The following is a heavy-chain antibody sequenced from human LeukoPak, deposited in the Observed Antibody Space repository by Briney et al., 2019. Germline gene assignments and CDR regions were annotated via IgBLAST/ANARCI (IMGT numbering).Heavy chain of an antibody. CDR1: GFTFSNAW. V-gene: IGHV3-74*01. Sequence: PGGSLRLSCAASGFTFSNAWMSWVRQAPGKGLVWVSRIKSDGSNYYADSVKGRFTISRDNAKNTLYLQMNSLRAEDTAVYYCARGAWTAYYFDYWGQGTLVTVSS. J-gene: IGHJ4*02. CDR2: IKSDGSNY. D-gene: IGHD3/OR15-3a*01. CDR3: ARGAWTAYYFDY.